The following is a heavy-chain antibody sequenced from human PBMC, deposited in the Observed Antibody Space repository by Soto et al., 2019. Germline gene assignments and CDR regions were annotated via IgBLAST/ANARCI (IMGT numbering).Heavy chain of an antibody. CDR3: ARDLPRNWYHWFDP. CDR2: TYYRSKWYN. Sequence: SQTLSLTCAISGDSVSSNSSAWNWIRQSPSRGLEWLGRTYYRSKWYNDYAVSVKSRITINPDTSKNQFSLQLNSVTPEDTAVYYCARDLPRNWYHWFDPWRQGTQVTVSS. V-gene: IGHV6-1*01. D-gene: IGHD6-13*01. CDR1: GDSVSSNSSA. J-gene: IGHJ5*02.